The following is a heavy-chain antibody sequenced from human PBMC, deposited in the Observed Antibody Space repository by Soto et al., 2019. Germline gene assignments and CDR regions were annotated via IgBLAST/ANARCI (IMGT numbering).Heavy chain of an antibody. D-gene: IGHD5-12*01. CDR1: GGTFSSYA. Sequence: QVQLVQSGAEVKKPGSSVKVSCKASGGTFSSYAISWVRQDPGQGLEWMGGIIPIFGTANYAQKFQVRVTITGDESESTAYMELSSLRSEDTAVYYCASWLDGGYDWGYLGEGTLVVVSS. J-gene: IGHJ1*01. CDR2: IIPIFGTA. CDR3: ASWLDGGYDWGY. V-gene: IGHV1-69*01.